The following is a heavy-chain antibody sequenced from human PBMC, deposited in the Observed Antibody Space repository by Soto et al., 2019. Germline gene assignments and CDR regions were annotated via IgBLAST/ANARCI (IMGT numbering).Heavy chain of an antibody. D-gene: IGHD3-10*01. CDR3: ARDWDSSGLFDP. CDR2: ISYSGST. V-gene: IGHV4-59*01. J-gene: IGHJ5*02. CDR1: GASITTYY. Sequence: QVQLQESGPGLVKPSETLSLTCSVSGASITTYYWSWIRQPPGKGLGWIGSISYSGSTKYNPSLESRVMISLDTSKNQFSLRLTSVTAADTALYYCARDWDSSGLFDPWGQGALVTVSS.